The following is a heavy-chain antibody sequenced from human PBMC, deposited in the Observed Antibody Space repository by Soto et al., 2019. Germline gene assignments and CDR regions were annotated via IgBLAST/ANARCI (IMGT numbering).Heavy chain of an antibody. Sequence: QLQLQESGPGLVKPSETLSLTCTVSGDSISSSTYSWGWIRQPPGKGLEYIGTIYHSGKTYYNWPPECRGTMHVAKTKNQCSLTLTSVTAADTAQYYWARHRPQEHGSKKGFDHWGQGTLVTVYS. CDR1: GDSISSSTYS. J-gene: IGHJ4*02. V-gene: IGHV4-39*01. CDR2: IYHSGKT. CDR3: ARHRPQEHGSKKGFDH. D-gene: IGHD1-26*01.